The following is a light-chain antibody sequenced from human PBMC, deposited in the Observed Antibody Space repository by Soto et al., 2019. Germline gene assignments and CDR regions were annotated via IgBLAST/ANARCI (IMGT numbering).Light chain of an antibody. CDR2: GDN. Sequence: QSVLTQPPSASGTPGQRVTISCSGSSSNIGTNPANWHQQLPGTAPKLLLYGDNHRPSGVADRFSGSKTGTSASLAISGRKSEDEADYYCAAWADSMHGWVFGVGNKLTVL. J-gene: IGLJ3*02. CDR3: AAWADSMHGWV. CDR1: SSNIGTNP. V-gene: IGLV1-44*01.